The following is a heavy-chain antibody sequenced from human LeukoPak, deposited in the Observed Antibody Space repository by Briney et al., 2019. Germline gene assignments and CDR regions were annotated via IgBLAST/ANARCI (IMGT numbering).Heavy chain of an antibody. D-gene: IGHD6-19*01. CDR2: IYPGDSDT. CDR3: ARSGIAVADWFDP. V-gene: IGHV5-51*01. Sequence: GESLKISCKGSGYSFTSYWIGWVRQMPGKGLEWMGIIYPGDSDTGYSPSFQGQVTISADKSISTAYLQWSSLKASDTAMYHCARSGIAVADWFDPWGQGTLVTVSS. J-gene: IGHJ5*02. CDR1: GYSFTSYW.